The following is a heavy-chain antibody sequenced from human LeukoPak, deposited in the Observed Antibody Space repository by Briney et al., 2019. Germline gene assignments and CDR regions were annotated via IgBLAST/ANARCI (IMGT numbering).Heavy chain of an antibody. V-gene: IGHV3-21*04. D-gene: IGHD3-22*01. CDR3: ARGGRLLGKFDY. Sequence: PGGSLRLSCAASGFTFSSYSMNWVRQAPGKGLEWVSSISSSSSYIYYADSVKGRFTISRDNAKNSLYLQMNSLRAEDTAVYFCARGGRLLGKFDYWGQGTLVTVSS. CDR1: GFTFSSYS. J-gene: IGHJ4*02. CDR2: ISSSSSYI.